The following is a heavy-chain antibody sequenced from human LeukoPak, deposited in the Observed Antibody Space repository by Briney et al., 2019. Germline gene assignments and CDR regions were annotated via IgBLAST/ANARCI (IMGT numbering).Heavy chain of an antibody. CDR3: ARGRAGFDGFDF. Sequence: ASVKVSCKASGYIFTGHYLHWVRQAPGQGLEWMGCINPNSGGTNYALRFQGRVTMTSDTSLRTAYMDLSGLRSDDTAVFYCARGRAGFDGFDFWGQGTMVNVSS. V-gene: IGHV1-2*02. CDR2: INPNSGGT. CDR1: GYIFTGHY. J-gene: IGHJ3*01. D-gene: IGHD3-9*01.